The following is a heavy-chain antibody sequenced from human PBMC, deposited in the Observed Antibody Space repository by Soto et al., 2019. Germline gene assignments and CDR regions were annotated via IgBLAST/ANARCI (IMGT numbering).Heavy chain of an antibody. J-gene: IGHJ6*02. V-gene: IGHV3-74*01. D-gene: IGHD3-3*01. CDR3: ARVELYYDFWSGYYYGMDV. Sequence: GGSLRLSCAASGFTFSSYWMHWVRQGPGKGLVWVSRINSDGSSTSYADSVKGRFTISRDNAKNTLYLQMNSLRAEDTAVYYCARVELYYDFWSGYYYGMDVWGQGTTVTVSS. CDR1: GFTFSSYW. CDR2: INSDGSST.